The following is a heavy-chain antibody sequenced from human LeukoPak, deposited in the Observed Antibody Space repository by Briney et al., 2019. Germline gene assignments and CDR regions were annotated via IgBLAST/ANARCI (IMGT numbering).Heavy chain of an antibody. CDR2: ISGSGRST. CDR1: GFTFSSYA. CDR3: AKDTADTAMVFDY. Sequence: GGSLRLSCAASGFTFSSYAMSWVRQAPGKGLEWVSAISGSGRSTYNADSVKGRFTISRDNSRNTLYLQVNSLRAEDTAVYYCAKDTADTAMVFDYWGQGTLVTVSS. J-gene: IGHJ4*02. D-gene: IGHD5-18*01. V-gene: IGHV3-23*01.